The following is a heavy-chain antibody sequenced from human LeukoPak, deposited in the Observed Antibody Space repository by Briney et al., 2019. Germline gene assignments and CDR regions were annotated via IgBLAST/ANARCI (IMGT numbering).Heavy chain of an antibody. CDR1: GYTFTGYY. CDR3: ARSGSGSYYY. J-gene: IGHJ4*02. CDR2: INTNSGGT. V-gene: IGHV1-2*02. D-gene: IGHD1-26*01. Sequence: AASVKVSCTASGYTFTGYYMHWVRQAPGQGLEWMGWINTNSGGTNYAQKFQGRVTMTRDTSISTAYMELSSLRSDDTAVYYCARSGSGSYYYWGQGAQVAVSS.